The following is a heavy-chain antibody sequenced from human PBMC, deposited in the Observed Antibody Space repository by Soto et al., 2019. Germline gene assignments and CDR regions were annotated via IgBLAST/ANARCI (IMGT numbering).Heavy chain of an antibody. J-gene: IGHJ5*02. D-gene: IGHD2-2*01. CDR2: IYYSGST. Sequence: SETLSLTCTVSGGSISSGGYYWSWIRQHPGKGLEWIGYIYYSGSTYYNPSLKSRVTISVDTSKNQFSLKLSSVNAADTAVYYCARVSDSSTSGLVGNWFDPWGQGTLVTVSS. CDR1: GGSISSGGYY. CDR3: ARVSDSSTSGLVGNWFDP. V-gene: IGHV4-31*03.